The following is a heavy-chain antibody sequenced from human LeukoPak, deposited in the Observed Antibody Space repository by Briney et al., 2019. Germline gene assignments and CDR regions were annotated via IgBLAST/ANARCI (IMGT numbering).Heavy chain of an antibody. D-gene: IGHD5-24*01. CDR2: ISWNSGSI. V-gene: IGHV3-9*03. CDR1: GFIFDDYA. CDR3: AKDIEEMATYYFDY. J-gene: IGHJ4*02. Sequence: PGRSLRLSCAASGFIFDDYAMHWVRQAPGKGLEWVSGISWNSGSIGYADSVKGRFTISRDNAKNSLYLQMNSLRAEDMALYYCAKDIEEMATYYFDYWGQGTLVTVSS.